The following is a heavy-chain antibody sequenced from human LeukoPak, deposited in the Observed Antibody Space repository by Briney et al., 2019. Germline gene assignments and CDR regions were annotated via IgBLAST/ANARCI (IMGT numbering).Heavy chain of an antibody. J-gene: IGHJ2*01. V-gene: IGHV3-21*04. CDR1: GFTFSTYT. CDR2: ITSSSSYI. D-gene: IGHD3-10*01. CDR3: ARGTSGVRGVPDWYFDL. Sequence: GGSLRLSCAASGFTFSTYTMNWVRQAPGKGLEWVSSITSSSSYIYYADSVKGRFTISRDNSKNTLYLQMNSLRAEDTAVYYCARGTSGVRGVPDWYFDLWGRGTLVTVSS.